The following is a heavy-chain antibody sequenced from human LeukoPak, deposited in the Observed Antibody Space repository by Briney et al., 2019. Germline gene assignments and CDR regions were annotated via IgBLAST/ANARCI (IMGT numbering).Heavy chain of an antibody. Sequence: GGSLRLSCVASGFTLRNTWMAWVRQAPGKGLEWVANINQGASTKHYVDSVKGRFTISRDNAKNSLYLQMNSLRAEDTAVYYCARDQSGNLDYWGQGTLVTVSA. CDR2: INQGASTK. D-gene: IGHD1-26*01. J-gene: IGHJ4*02. V-gene: IGHV3-7*01. CDR1: GFTLRNTW. CDR3: ARDQSGNLDY.